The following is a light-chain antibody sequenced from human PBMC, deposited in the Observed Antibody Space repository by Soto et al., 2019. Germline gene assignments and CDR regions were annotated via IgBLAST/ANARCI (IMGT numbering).Light chain of an antibody. V-gene: IGKV3-20*01. CDR1: QSVASGH. J-gene: IGKJ5*01. CDR2: DAS. Sequence: EIVLTQSPGTLSLSPGERATLSCRASQSVASGHLAWYQQTPGQAPRLLVSDASSRATGIPDRFSGSASGTDFTLTISRLGPEDSAMYYCQQYGTAPITFGQGTRLEIK. CDR3: QQYGTAPIT.